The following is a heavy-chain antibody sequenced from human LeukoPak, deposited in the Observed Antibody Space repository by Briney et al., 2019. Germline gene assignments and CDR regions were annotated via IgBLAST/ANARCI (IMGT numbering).Heavy chain of an antibody. CDR2: ISSSSSYI. D-gene: IGHD5-12*01. CDR3: ARTYSGYDRYFDY. V-gene: IGHV3-21*01. CDR1: GFTFSSYS. J-gene: IGHJ4*02. Sequence: GGSLRLSCAASGFTFSSYSMNWVRQAPGKGLEWASSISSSSSYIYYADSVKGRFTISRDNAKNSLYLQMNSLRAEDTAVYYCARTYSGYDRYFDYWGQGTLVTVSS.